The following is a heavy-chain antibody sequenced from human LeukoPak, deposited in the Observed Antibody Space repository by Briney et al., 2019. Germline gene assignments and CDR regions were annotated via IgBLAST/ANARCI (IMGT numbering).Heavy chain of an antibody. Sequence: ASVKVSCKASGYIFTSNYIHWVRQATGQGLEWMGWMNPNSGNTGYAQKFQGRVTMTRNTSISTAYMELSSLRSEDTAVYYCARDRDLHDFWTITYYYRAGMDVWGQGTTVTVSS. V-gene: IGHV1-8*02. CDR3: ARDRDLHDFWTITYYYRAGMDV. CDR1: GYIFTSNY. J-gene: IGHJ6*02. D-gene: IGHD3-3*01. CDR2: MNPNSGNT.